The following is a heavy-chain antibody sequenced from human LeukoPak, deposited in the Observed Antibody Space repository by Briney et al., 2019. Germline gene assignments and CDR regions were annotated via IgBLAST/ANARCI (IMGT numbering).Heavy chain of an antibody. CDR1: GFTFSSYS. CDR3: AKDVRIQLWLPLDY. J-gene: IGHJ4*02. CDR2: ISSSSSYI. V-gene: IGHV3-21*04. Sequence: GGSLRLSCAASGFTFSSYSMNWVRQAPGKGLEWVSSISSSSSYIYYADSVKGRFTISRDNAKNSLYLQMNSLRAEDTAVYYCAKDVRIQLWLPLDYWGQGTLVTVSS. D-gene: IGHD5-18*01.